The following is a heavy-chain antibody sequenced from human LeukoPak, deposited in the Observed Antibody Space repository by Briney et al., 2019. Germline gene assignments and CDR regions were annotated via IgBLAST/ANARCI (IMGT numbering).Heavy chain of an antibody. CDR2: FDPEDGET. CDR3: ARDGFWSGYPNWFDP. J-gene: IGHJ5*02. CDR1: GYTLTELS. D-gene: IGHD3-3*01. Sequence: ASVKVSCKVSGYTLTELSMHWVRQAPGKGLEWMGGFDPEDGETIYAQKFQGRVTMTEDTSTDTAYMELSSLRSEDTAVYYCARDGFWSGYPNWFDPWGQGTLVTVSS. V-gene: IGHV1-24*01.